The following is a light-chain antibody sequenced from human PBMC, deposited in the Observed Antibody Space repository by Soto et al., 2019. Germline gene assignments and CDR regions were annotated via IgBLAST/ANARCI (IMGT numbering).Light chain of an antibody. CDR2: AAS. Sequence: IQMTQSPSSLSASVRDRVTITCRASQDIGNDLGWYQQKPGKAPNLLIYAASSVRSGVPSRFSGSGSGTHFTLTINSLQAEDSATYFCLQDYTYPWTFGQGTKVEIK. CDR3: LQDYTYPWT. CDR1: QDIGND. J-gene: IGKJ1*01. V-gene: IGKV1-6*02.